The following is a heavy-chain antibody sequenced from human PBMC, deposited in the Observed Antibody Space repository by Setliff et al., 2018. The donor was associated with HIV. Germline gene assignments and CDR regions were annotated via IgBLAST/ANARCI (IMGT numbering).Heavy chain of an antibody. J-gene: IGHJ6*03. CDR1: GGSISSSSYY. CDR3: VGSTIAAAVYYYYYHLDV. Sequence: PSETLSLTCTVSGGSISSSSYYWGWIRQPPGKGLEWIGSIYYSGSTYANPSLKSRVTISVDTSKNQFSLNLGSVTAADTAVYYCVGSTIAAAVYYYYYHLDVLGKGTTVTVSS. D-gene: IGHD6-13*01. V-gene: IGHV4-39*01. CDR2: IYYSGST.